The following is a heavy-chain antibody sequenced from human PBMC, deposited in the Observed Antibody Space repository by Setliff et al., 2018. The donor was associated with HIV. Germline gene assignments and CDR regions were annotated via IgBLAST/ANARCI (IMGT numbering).Heavy chain of an antibody. CDR3: ARDQGYYDSSGYYYVGDAFDI. Sequence: ASVKVSCKASGYTFTSDYIHWVRQAPGQGLEWMGWINPNSGGTSYAQKFQGRVTMTRDTSISTAYMELSRLRSDDTAVYYCARDQGYYDSSGYYYVGDAFDIWGQGTMVTVSS. CDR1: GYTFTSDY. V-gene: IGHV1-2*02. J-gene: IGHJ3*02. CDR2: INPNSGGT. D-gene: IGHD3-22*01.